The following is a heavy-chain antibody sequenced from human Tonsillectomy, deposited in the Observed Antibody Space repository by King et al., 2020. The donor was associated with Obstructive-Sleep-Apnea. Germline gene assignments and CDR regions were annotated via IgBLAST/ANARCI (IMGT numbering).Heavy chain of an antibody. CDR1: GYTFTSYG. CDR3: AREWIVVVPASIYYYGMDV. D-gene: IGHD2-2*01. CDR2: ISAYNGNT. V-gene: IGHV1-18*04. J-gene: IGHJ6*02. Sequence: QLVQSGAEVKKPGASVKVSCKASGYTFTSYGISWVRQAPGQGLEWMGWISAYNGNTNYAQKLQGRVTMTTDPSTSTAYMELRSLRSDDTAVYYCAREWIVVVPASIYYYGMDVWGQGTTVTVSS.